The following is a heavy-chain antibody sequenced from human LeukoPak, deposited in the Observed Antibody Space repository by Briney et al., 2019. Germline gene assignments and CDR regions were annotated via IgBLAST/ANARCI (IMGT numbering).Heavy chain of an antibody. D-gene: IGHD3-9*01. CDR1: GYTFTSYG. Sequence: GASVKVSCKASGYTFTSYGISWVRQAPGQGLEWMGWISAYNGNTNYAQKLQGRVTMTTDTSTSTAYMELRSLRSDDTAVYYCARNYDILTGAKGSGWFDPWGQGTLVTVSS. V-gene: IGHV1-18*01. CDR2: ISAYNGNT. CDR3: ARNYDILTGAKGSGWFDP. J-gene: IGHJ5*02.